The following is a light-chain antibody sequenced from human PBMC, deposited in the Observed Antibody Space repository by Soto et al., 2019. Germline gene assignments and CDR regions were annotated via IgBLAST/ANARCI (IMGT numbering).Light chain of an antibody. CDR1: QDTSNY. CDR3: QQYASLPLT. Sequence: DMQLTQSPSSLSASVGDRVTITCRASQDTSNYLHWYQQKPGKAPKLLIYDASNLEGGVPSRFSGSGSATYFTFTINSLQPEDVATYYCQQYASLPLTFGGGTRVEIK. V-gene: IGKV1-33*01. J-gene: IGKJ4*01. CDR2: DAS.